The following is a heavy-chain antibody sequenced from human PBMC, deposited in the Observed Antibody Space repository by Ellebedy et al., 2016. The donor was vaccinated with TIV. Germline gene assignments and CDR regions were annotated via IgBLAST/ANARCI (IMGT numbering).Heavy chain of an antibody. D-gene: IGHD6-19*01. V-gene: IGHV3-23*01. CDR3: ARLRPVAGTGGY. CDR2: VGESGVWT. J-gene: IGHJ4*02. CDR1: GSNFNSLA. Sequence: GESLKISCVVSGSNFNSLAMSWVRPAPGKGLEWVSSVGESGVWTDYADSVKGRFTIFRENSKSTLFLQMNSLRVDDTAVYYCARLRPVAGTGGYWGQGTPVTVSS.